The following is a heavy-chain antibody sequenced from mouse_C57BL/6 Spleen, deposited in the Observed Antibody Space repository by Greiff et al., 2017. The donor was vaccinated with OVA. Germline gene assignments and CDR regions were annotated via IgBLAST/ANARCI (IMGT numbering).Heavy chain of an antibody. J-gene: IGHJ1*03. CDR2: IDPSDSYT. V-gene: IGHV1-69*01. D-gene: IGHD2-12*01. CDR3: ARHYKGYFDV. Sequence: VQLQQPGAELVMPGASVKLSCKASGYTFTSYWMHWVKQRPGQGLEWIGEIDPSDSYTNYNQKFKGKSTLTVDKSSSTAYMQLSSLTSEDSAVDYCARHYKGYFDVWGTGTTVTVSS. CDR1: GYTFTSYW.